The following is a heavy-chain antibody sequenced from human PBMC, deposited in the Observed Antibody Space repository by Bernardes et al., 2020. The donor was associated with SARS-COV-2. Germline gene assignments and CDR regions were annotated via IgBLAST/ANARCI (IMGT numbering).Heavy chain of an antibody. V-gene: IGHV3-30-3*01. D-gene: IGHD3-16*02. CDR1: GFTFRHYA. J-gene: IGHJ6*02. CDR2: ILHDESKE. Sequence: GGSLRLSCAASGFTFRHYALHWVRQAPGKGLEWAAVILHDESKEYYGDFAKGRFTISRDNSKNTLYLQMNSLRAEDTGIYYCARSRAILYHYFGMDVWGQGTTVTVSS. CDR3: ARSRAILYHYFGMDV.